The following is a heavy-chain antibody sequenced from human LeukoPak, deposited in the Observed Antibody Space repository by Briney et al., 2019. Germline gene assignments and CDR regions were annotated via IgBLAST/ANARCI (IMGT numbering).Heavy chain of an antibody. CDR1: GYSFTGYC. V-gene: IGHV1-2*04. D-gene: IGHD2-15*01. Sequence: GASVMVSCKASGYSFTGYCMDWVRQAPGQGLEWMGRINPNSGGTNYAQKFQGWVTMTRDTSISTAYMELSRLRSDDTAVYYCAREHCSGGSCYPQYDYWGQGTLVTVSS. CDR3: AREHCSGGSCYPQYDY. CDR2: INPNSGGT. J-gene: IGHJ4*02.